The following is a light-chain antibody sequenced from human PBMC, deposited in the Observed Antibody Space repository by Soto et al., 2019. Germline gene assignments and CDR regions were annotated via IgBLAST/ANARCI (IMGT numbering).Light chain of an antibody. CDR2: RNN. Sequence: QSVLTQPPSASGTPGQRVTISCSGSSSNIGGNYVYWYQQVPGTAPKLLIHRNNQRPSGVPDRFSGSKSGTSASLAISGLRSEDETDYYCAAWDDSLSGPVFGGGTKLTVL. CDR3: AAWDDSLSGPV. J-gene: IGLJ3*02. CDR1: SSNIGGNY. V-gene: IGLV1-47*01.